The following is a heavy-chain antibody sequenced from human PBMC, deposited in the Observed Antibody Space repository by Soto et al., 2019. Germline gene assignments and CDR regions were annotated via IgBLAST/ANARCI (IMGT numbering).Heavy chain of an antibody. V-gene: IGHV3-53*01. CDR2: IYSGGST. CDR3: ARGFQRSFGY. D-gene: IGHD2-21*01. Sequence: EVQLVESGGGLIQPGGSLRLSCAASGFTVSNYYMSWVRQAPGKGLEWVSVIYSGGSTYYAASAKGRFTISRDSSKNTLYLQMNRLRAEDTAVYYCARGFQRSFGYWGQGTLVTVSS. CDR1: GFTVSNYY. J-gene: IGHJ4*02.